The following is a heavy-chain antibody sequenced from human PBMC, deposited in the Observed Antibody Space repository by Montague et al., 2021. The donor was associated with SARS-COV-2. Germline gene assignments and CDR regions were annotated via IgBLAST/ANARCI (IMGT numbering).Heavy chain of an antibody. CDR2: ISYDGSNK. CDR3: ARGGVDYGMDV. J-gene: IGHJ6*02. D-gene: IGHD3-10*01. Sequence: SLRLSCPASGFTFSRYAMHWVRQAPGKGLEWVTIISYDGSNKYYXXSVKGRFTISRDNSKNTLYLQMNSLRAEDTAVYYCARGGVDYGMDVWGQGTTVTVSS. CDR1: GFTFSRYA. V-gene: IGHV3-30-3*01.